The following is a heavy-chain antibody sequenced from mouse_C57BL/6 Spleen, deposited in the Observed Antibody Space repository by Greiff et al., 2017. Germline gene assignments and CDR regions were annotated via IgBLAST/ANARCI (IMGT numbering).Heavy chain of an antibody. CDR1: GYTFTSYW. CDR2: IDPSDSYT. CDR3: ARNWEGWFAY. Sequence: VQLKQPGAELVMPGASVKLSCKASGYTFTSYWMHWVKQRPGQGLEWIGEIDPSDSYTNYNQKFKGKSTLTVDKSSSTAYMQLSSLTSEDSAVYYCARNWEGWFAYWGQGTLVTVSA. J-gene: IGHJ3*01. D-gene: IGHD4-1*01. V-gene: IGHV1-69*01.